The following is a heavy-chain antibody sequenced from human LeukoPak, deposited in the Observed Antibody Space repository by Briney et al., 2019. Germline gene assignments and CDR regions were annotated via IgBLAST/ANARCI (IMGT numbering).Heavy chain of an antibody. CDR3: ARNRVTMVRGVILGYYGMDV. Sequence: PSETLSLTCAVYGGSFSGYYWRWIRQPPGKGLDWIGVINHSGSTNYNPSLKSGVTISVDRSKNQFFLKLGSVTAAATAVYYCARNRVTMVRGVILGYYGMDVWGHGATVTASS. V-gene: IGHV4-34*01. CDR1: GGSFSGYY. D-gene: IGHD3-10*01. J-gene: IGHJ6*02. CDR2: INHSGST.